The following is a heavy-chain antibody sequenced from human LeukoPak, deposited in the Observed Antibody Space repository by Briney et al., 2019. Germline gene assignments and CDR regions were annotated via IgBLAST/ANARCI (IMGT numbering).Heavy chain of an antibody. V-gene: IGHV3-30*18. J-gene: IGHJ4*02. Sequence: PGRSLRHSCAASGFTFSSYGMHWVRQAPGKGLEWVAVISYDGSNKYCADSVKGRFTISRDNSKNTLYLQMNSLRAEDTAVYYCAKQSGADRGHLDFWGQGTLVTVSS. D-gene: IGHD4/OR15-4a*01. CDR3: AKQSGADRGHLDF. CDR2: ISYDGSNK. CDR1: GFTFSSYG.